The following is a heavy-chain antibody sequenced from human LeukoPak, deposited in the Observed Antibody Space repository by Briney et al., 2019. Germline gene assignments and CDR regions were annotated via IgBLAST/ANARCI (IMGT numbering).Heavy chain of an antibody. CDR3: AREDWSGYLRSAYYYYGMDV. CDR2: INAGNGNT. D-gene: IGHD3-3*01. V-gene: IGHV1-3*01. J-gene: IGHJ6*02. Sequence: ASVKVSCKASGYTFTTYAMHWVRQAPGQGLEWMGWINAGNGNTKYSQKFQGRVTMTRDTSTSTVYMELSSLRSEDTAVYYCAREDWSGYLRSAYYYYGMDVWGQGTTVTVSS. CDR1: GYTFTTYA.